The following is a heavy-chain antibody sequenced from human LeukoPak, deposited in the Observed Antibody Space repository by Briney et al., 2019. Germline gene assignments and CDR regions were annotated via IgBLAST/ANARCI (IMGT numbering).Heavy chain of an antibody. Sequence: ASETLSLTCAVSGDSLCKNYYWGWIRQPPGKGLEWIGRIYGTGSTSYNPSLMNRVTMSVDTSKNHFSLKLTSVTAADTAVYYCARCDSRGSASTRFDYWGQGILVTISS. J-gene: IGHJ4*02. CDR2: IYGTGST. V-gene: IGHV4-38-2*01. CDR1: GDSLCKNYY. CDR3: ARCDSRGSASTRFDY. D-gene: IGHD1-26*01.